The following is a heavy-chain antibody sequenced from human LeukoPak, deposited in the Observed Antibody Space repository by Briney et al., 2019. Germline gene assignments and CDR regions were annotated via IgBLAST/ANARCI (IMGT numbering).Heavy chain of an antibody. CDR1: GYTFTSYG. D-gene: IGHD3-3*01. V-gene: IGHV1-18*01. J-gene: IGHJ4*02. Sequence: ASVKVSCKASGYTFTSYGISWVRQAPGQGLEWMGWINAYNGNTNYAQKLQGRVTMTTDTSTSTAYMELRSLRSDDTAVYYCARDYEDFWSGPNPYFDYWGQGTLVTVSS. CDR3: ARDYEDFWSGPNPYFDY. CDR2: INAYNGNT.